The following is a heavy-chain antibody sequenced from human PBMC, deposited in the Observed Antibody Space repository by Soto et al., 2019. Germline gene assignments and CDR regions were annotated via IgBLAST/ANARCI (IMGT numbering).Heavy chain of an antibody. V-gene: IGHV3-21*01. CDR3: ARAIGTYYYGMDV. Sequence: EVQLVESGGGLVKPGGSLRLSCAASGFTVSSYSMNWVRQAPGKGLEWVSSISRSSNNIYYADSVKGRFTISRDNAKNSLYLQMNSLRAEDTALYYCARAIGTYYYGMDVWGQRTTVTVSS. J-gene: IGHJ6*02. CDR1: GFTVSSYS. CDR2: ISRSSNNI.